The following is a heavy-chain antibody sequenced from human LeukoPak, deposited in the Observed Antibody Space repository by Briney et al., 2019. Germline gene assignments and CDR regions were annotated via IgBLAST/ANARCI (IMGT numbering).Heavy chain of an antibody. V-gene: IGHV4-39*07. Sequence: SETLSLTCTVSGGSISSSSYYWGWIRQPPGKGLEWIGTIYYSGSTYDNPSLKSRVTISVDTSKNQFSLKLSSVTAADTAVYYCARDPHYYDSSGYSGWFDPWGQGTLVTVSS. CDR1: GGSISSSSYY. D-gene: IGHD3-22*01. CDR3: ARDPHYYDSSGYSGWFDP. CDR2: IYYSGST. J-gene: IGHJ5*02.